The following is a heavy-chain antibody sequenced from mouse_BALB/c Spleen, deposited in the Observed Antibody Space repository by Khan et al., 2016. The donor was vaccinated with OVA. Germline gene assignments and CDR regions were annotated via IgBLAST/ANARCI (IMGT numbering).Heavy chain of an antibody. CDR1: GYTFTSYT. V-gene: IGHV1-4*01. D-gene: IGHD3-1*01. J-gene: IGHJ2*01. CDR2: INPSSGYT. CDR3: ARKSTRASY. Sequence: VQLQQSGAELVKPGASVKMSCKASGYTFTSYTMHWVKQRPGQGLEWIGYINPSSGYTKYNQKFKDKATLTADKSSSTAYMQLRSLTSDDTAVDYCARKSTRASYWGQGTTLAVSS.